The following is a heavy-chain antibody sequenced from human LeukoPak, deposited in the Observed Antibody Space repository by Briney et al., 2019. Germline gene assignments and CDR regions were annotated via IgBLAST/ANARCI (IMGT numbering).Heavy chain of an antibody. Sequence: ASVKVSCKASGFAFTSFSIYWVRQAPGQRLEWMGWINAGNGDTKYSQNFQDRVTITRDTSASTAYMELSSLRSEDTAVYFCARVHIETEQWPLDSWGQGTLVTVSS. CDR2: INAGNGDT. CDR3: ARVHIETEQWPLDS. D-gene: IGHD6-19*01. J-gene: IGHJ4*02. CDR1: GFAFTSFS. V-gene: IGHV1-3*01.